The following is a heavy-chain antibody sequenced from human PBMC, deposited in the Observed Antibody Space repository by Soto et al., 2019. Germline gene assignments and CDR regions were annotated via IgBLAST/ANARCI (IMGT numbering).Heavy chain of an antibody. D-gene: IGHD3-22*01. CDR1: GGTFSSYA. V-gene: IGHV1-69*05. Sequence: QVQLVQSGAEVKKPGSSVKVSCKASGGTFSSYAISWVRQAPGQGLEWMGGIIPIFGTADYAQKFQGRITITLDESTSTAYMEPSTLRSEDTAVYYCASHYDSSGYYYRGLDYWGQGTLVTVSS. J-gene: IGHJ4*02. CDR3: ASHYDSSGYYYRGLDY. CDR2: IIPIFGTA.